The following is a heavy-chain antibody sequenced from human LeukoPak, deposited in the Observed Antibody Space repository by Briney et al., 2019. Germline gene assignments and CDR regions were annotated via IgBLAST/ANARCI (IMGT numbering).Heavy chain of an antibody. J-gene: IGHJ4*02. CDR3: ARDPRNSAAARKGVDH. CDR2: ISAYNGNT. D-gene: IGHD6-13*01. V-gene: IGHV1-18*01. CDR1: GYTFTTYG. Sequence: ASVKVSCKASGYTFTTYGISWVRQAPGQGLEWMGWISAYNGNTNYAQKLQGRVTMTTDTSTSTAYMELRSLRSDDTAVYYCARDPRNSAAARKGVDHWGQGTLVTVSS.